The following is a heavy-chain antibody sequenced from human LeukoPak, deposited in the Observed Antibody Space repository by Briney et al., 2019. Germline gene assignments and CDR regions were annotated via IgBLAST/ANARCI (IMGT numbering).Heavy chain of an antibody. D-gene: IGHD4-17*01. Sequence: GGSLRLSCAASGFTFSSYEMNWVRQAPGKGLEWVSYISSSGSTIYYADSVKGRFTISRDNAKNSLYLQMNSLRAEDTAVYYCAREIGETVTTSKWFDPWCQGTLVTVSS. CDR3: AREIGETVTTSKWFDP. J-gene: IGHJ5*02. CDR2: ISSSGSTI. CDR1: GFTFSSYE. V-gene: IGHV3-48*03.